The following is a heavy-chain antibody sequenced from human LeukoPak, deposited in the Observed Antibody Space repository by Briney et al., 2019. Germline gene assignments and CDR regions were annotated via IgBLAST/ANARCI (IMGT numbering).Heavy chain of an antibody. CDR1: GLTFSNYA. Sequence: GGSLRLPCEASGLTFSNYAMSWVRQAPGKGLEWVSTITASAASTYYTDSVRGRFTISRDNSKSTLYLQMSNLRAEDTAVYYCAKHFGASSGYAFDFWGQGTLVTVSS. CDR3: AKHFGASSGYAFDF. CDR2: ITASAAST. D-gene: IGHD5-12*01. J-gene: IGHJ4*02. V-gene: IGHV3-23*01.